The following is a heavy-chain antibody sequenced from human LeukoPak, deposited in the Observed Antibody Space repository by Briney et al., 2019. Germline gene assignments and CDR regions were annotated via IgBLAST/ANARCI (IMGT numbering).Heavy chain of an antibody. CDR3: ARTPEYYYDSRGYYRNDAFDI. J-gene: IGHJ3*02. Sequence: SETLSLTCAVSGGSISSYYWSWIRQPAGKGLEWIGRMYTSGSTNYNPSLKSRVTMSVDTSKNQFSLKLRSVTAADTAVYYCARTPEYYYDSRGYYRNDAFDIWGQGTMVIVSS. CDR2: MYTSGST. V-gene: IGHV4-4*07. D-gene: IGHD3-22*01. CDR1: GGSISSYY.